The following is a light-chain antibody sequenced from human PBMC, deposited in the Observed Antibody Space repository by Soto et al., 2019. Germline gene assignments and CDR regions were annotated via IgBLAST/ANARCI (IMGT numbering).Light chain of an antibody. J-gene: IGLJ1*01. CDR2: EVS. Sequence: QSALTQPPSASGSPGQSVTISCTGTSSDVGAYTYVSWYQQHPGKAPKLMIYEVSRRPSGVPDRFSGSKSGITASLTVSGLQAEYEADYYCSSYAGNNNYVFGTGTKLTVL. V-gene: IGLV2-8*01. CDR3: SSYAGNNNYV. CDR1: SSDVGAYTY.